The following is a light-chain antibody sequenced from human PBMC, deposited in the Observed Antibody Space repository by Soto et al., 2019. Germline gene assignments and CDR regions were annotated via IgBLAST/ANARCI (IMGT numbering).Light chain of an antibody. CDR1: QSVSSN. Sequence: EIVMTQSPATLSVSPGARATLSCRASQSVSSNLAWYQQKPGQAPSLLIYGASTRATGIPARFSGSGSGTEFTLTISSLQSEDFAVYYCQQYNNWPPWTFGQGTKVDIK. CDR3: QQYNNWPPWT. J-gene: IGKJ1*01. CDR2: GAS. V-gene: IGKV3-15*01.